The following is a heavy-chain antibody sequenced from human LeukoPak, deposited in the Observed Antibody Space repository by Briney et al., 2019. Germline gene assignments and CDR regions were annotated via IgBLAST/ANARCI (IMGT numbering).Heavy chain of an antibody. D-gene: IGHD6-13*01. Sequence: GSSVKVPCKASGGTFSSYAISWVRQAPGQGLEWMGEIIPIFGTANYAQKFQGRVTITADESTSTAYMELSSLRSEDTAVYYCALSSFSNPLVGGGMDVWGKGTTVTVSS. CDR3: ALSSFSNPLVGGGMDV. CDR2: IIPIFGTA. CDR1: GGTFSSYA. V-gene: IGHV1-69*01. J-gene: IGHJ6*04.